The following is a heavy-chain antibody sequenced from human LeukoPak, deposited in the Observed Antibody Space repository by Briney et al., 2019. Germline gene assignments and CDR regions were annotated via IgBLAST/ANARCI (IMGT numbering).Heavy chain of an antibody. CDR1: GITFSSYA. Sequence: GSLRLSCAASGITFSSYAFSWVRQAPGKGLQWVSGISGSGLSTYYADSVKGRFTISRDNSRNTVDLQMNSLRAEDTAVYYCAKDMTTVGNWFDTSGQGTLVTVSS. J-gene: IGHJ5*02. D-gene: IGHD4-23*01. CDR2: ISGSGLST. V-gene: IGHV3-23*01. CDR3: AKDMTTVGNWFDT.